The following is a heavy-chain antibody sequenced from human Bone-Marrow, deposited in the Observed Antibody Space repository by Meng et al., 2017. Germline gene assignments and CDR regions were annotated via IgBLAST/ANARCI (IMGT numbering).Heavy chain of an antibody. Sequence: ASVKVSCKASGYTFTSYAMNWVRQAPGQGLEWMGWINPNSGGTNYAQKFQGRVTMTRDTSISTAYMELSRLRSDDTAVYYCARSVLWFGELFLRNNWFDPWGQGTLVTVSS. CDR1: GYTFTSYA. CDR2: INPNSGGT. CDR3: ARSVLWFGELFLRNNWFDP. V-gene: IGHV1-2*02. D-gene: IGHD3-10*01. J-gene: IGHJ5*02.